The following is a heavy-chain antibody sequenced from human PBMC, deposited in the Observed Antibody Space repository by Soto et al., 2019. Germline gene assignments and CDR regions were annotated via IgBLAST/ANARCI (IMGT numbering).Heavy chain of an antibody. V-gene: IGHV4-39*01. J-gene: IGHJ4*02. D-gene: IGHD1-26*01. Sequence: HLQLRESGPGLVKPSETLSLTCAVSGDSVSSSGFYWGWIRQPPGTGLEWIGSVSYTGIPYYNLSLKSRVTMSTDTSKSQFSLKLTSVTAADTAVYYCARHERGSYQRHFDYWGQGTLVTVSS. CDR3: ARHERGSYQRHFDY. CDR2: VSYTGIP. CDR1: GDSVSSSGFY.